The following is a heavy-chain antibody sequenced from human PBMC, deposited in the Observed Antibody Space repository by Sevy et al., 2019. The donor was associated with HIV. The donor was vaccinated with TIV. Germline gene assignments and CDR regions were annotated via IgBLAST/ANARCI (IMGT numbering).Heavy chain of an antibody. CDR2: INSDGSST. CDR1: GFTFSSYW. J-gene: IGHJ4*02. D-gene: IGHD3-3*01. V-gene: IGHV3-74*01. Sequence: GGSLRLSCAASGFTFSSYWMHWVRQAPGKGLVWVSRINSDGSSTSYADSVKGRFTISRDNAKNTLYLQMNSLRAEDTAVYYCARENPANYDFWSGYSYYFDYWGQGTLVTVSS. CDR3: ARENPANYDFWSGYSYYFDY.